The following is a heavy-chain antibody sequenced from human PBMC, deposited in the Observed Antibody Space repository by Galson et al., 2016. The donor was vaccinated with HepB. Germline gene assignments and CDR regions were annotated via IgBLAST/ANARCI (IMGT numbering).Heavy chain of an antibody. CDR1: GGSISSYY. V-gene: IGHV4-59*01. D-gene: IGHD4-23*01. CDR3: ARPFGGPPGGEHWYFDL. CDR2: IYYSGST. J-gene: IGHJ2*01. Sequence: SETLSLTCTVSGGSISSYYWSWIRQPPGKGLEWLGYIYYSGSTNYNPSLKSRVTISVDTSKNQFSLKLSSVTAADTAVYYCARPFGGPPGGEHWYFDLWGRGTLVTVSS.